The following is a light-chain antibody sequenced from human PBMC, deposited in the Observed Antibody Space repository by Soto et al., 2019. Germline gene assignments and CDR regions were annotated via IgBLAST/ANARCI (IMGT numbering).Light chain of an antibody. Sequence: EIVLTQSPGTLSLSPGERATLSCRASQSVADNYLAWYQQKPGQAPRLIIYSASRRATGIPDTFTGSGSGTDFTLTITRLEPEDFALYYCQQYGHSPRTFGQGTKVEVK. V-gene: IGKV3-20*01. J-gene: IGKJ1*01. CDR1: QSVADNY. CDR3: QQYGHSPRT. CDR2: SAS.